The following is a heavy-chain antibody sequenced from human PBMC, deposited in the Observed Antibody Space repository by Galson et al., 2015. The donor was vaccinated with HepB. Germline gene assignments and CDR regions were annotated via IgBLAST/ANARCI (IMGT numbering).Heavy chain of an antibody. V-gene: IGHV5-10-1*01. CDR2: IDPSDSYT. CDR3: ARLLGYCSGGSCYAFDI. CDR1: GYSFTSYW. Sequence: QSGAEVKKPGESLRISCKGSGYSFTSYWISWVRQMPGKGLEWMGRIDPSDSYTNYSPSFQGHVTISADKSISTAYLQWSSLKASDTAMYYCARLLGYCSGGSCYAFDIWGQGTMVTVSS. D-gene: IGHD2-15*01. J-gene: IGHJ3*02.